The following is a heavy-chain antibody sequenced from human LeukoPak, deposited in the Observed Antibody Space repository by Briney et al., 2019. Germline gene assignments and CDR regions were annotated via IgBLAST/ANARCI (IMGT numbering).Heavy chain of an antibody. V-gene: IGHV3-9*01. J-gene: IGHJ4*02. CDR2: ISWNSGSI. D-gene: IGHD5-18*01. Sequence: GRSLRLSCAASGFTFDDYAMHWVRQAPGKGLEWVSGISWNSGSIGYADSVKGRFTISRDNSKNTLYLQMNSLRAEDTAVYYCAKVTDTAMVNDYWGQGTLVTVSS. CDR1: GFTFDDYA. CDR3: AKVTDTAMVNDY.